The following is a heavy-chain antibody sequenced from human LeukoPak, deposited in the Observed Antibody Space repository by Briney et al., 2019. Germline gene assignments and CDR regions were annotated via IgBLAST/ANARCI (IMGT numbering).Heavy chain of an antibody. Sequence: GGSLRLSCAASGFTFRSYWMSWLRQAPGKGLMWVSRINGDGSSTSYGDSVKGRFTVSRDNAKNTLYLQMNGLRVEDTAVYYCARALGDIRGQGTLVTVSS. J-gene: IGHJ4*02. CDR2: INGDGSST. CDR1: GFTFRSYW. CDR3: ARALGDI. V-gene: IGHV3-74*01.